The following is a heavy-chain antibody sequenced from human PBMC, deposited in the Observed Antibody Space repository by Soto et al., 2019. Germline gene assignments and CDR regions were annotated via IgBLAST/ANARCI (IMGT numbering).Heavy chain of an antibody. J-gene: IGHJ5*02. Sequence: PGGSLRLSCAASGFAFSSYGMSWVRKAPGKGLEWVSYISSSSATIYYADSVKGRFTISRDNAKNSLHLQMNSLRAEDTAVYYCARESDLYNWFDPWGQGTLVTVSS. V-gene: IGHV3-48*01. CDR1: GFAFSSYG. CDR3: ARESDLYNWFDP. CDR2: ISSSSATI.